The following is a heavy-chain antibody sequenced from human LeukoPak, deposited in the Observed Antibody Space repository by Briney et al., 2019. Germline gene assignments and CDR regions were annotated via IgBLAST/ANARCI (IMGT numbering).Heavy chain of an antibody. Sequence: SETLSLTCAVYGGSFSGYYWSWIRQPPGKGLEWIGEINHSGSTNYNPSLKSRVTISVDTSKNQFSLKLSSVTAADTAVYYCARLGVAAAGPGIWRFDAFDIWGQGAMVTVSS. CDR3: ARLGVAAAGPGIWRFDAFDI. D-gene: IGHD6-13*01. CDR2: INHSGST. J-gene: IGHJ3*02. CDR1: GGSFSGYY. V-gene: IGHV4-34*01.